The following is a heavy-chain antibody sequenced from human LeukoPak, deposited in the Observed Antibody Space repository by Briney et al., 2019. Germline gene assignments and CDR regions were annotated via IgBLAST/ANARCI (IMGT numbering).Heavy chain of an antibody. CDR1: GGSISSGSYY. V-gene: IGHV4-61*02. CDR2: IYTSGST. CDR3: ARVVIMVRSPYGMDV. D-gene: IGHD3-10*01. Sequence: SQTLSLTCTVSGGSISSGSYYWSWIRQPAGKGLEWIGRIYTSGSTNYNPSLKSRVTISVDTSKNQFSLKLSSVTAADTAVYYCARVVIMVRSPYGMDVWGQGTTVTVSS. J-gene: IGHJ6*02.